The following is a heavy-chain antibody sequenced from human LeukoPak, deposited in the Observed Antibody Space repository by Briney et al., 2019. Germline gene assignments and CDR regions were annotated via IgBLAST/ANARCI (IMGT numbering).Heavy chain of an antibody. CDR2: IYTSGST. Sequence: PSETLSLTCTVSGGSISSYYWSWIRQPAGKGLEWIGRIYTSGSTNYNPSLKSRVTMSVDTSKNQFSLKLSSVTAADTAVYYCARETTVTTTYYYYYYIDVWGKGTTVTVSS. CDR1: GGSISSYY. CDR3: ARETTVTTTYYYYYYIDV. D-gene: IGHD4-11*01. J-gene: IGHJ6*03. V-gene: IGHV4-4*07.